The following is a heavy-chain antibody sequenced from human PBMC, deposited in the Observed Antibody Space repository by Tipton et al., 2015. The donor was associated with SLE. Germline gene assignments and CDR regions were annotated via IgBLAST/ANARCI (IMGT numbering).Heavy chain of an antibody. D-gene: IGHD7-27*01. CDR2: IYYSGST. J-gene: IGHJ4*02. Sequence: GLVKPSETLSLTCSVAGLSMTTRPWWSWIRQPPGKGLEWIGSIYYSGSTYYSPSLKSRVTISVDTSKNQFSLKLSSVTAADTAVYYCARLTPWGYDYWGPGMLVTVSS. CDR3: ARLTPWGYDY. CDR1: GLSMTTRPW. V-gene: IGHV4-38-2*01.